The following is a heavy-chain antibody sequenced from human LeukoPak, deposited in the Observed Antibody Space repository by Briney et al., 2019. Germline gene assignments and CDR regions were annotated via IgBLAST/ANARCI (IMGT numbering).Heavy chain of an antibody. J-gene: IGHJ4*02. CDR3: ARDRSGYSSGWYHLGY. V-gene: IGHV4-59*01. CDR1: GGSISNYY. D-gene: IGHD6-19*01. CDR2: IYYSGST. Sequence: SETLSLTCSVFGGSISNYYWSWIRQPPGKGLEWIGYIYYSGSTNYNPSLKSRVTISVDTSKNQFSLKLNSVTAADTAVYYCARDRSGYSSGWYHLGYWGQGTLVTVSS.